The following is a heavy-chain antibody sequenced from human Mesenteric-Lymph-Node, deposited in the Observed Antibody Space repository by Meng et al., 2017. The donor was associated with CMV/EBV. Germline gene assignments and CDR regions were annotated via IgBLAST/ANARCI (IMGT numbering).Heavy chain of an antibody. V-gene: IGHV3-23*01. CDR2: IRGSADYT. CDR3: ANDGSEWQVLSRTDY. CDR1: GIAFSTYA. D-gene: IGHD2/OR15-2a*01. Sequence: GESLKISCAASGIAFSTYAMSWVRQAPGKGLEWVSSIRGSADYTYYADSVQGRFTISRDISKNTLYLQMNSLRAEDTAVYYCANDGSEWQVLSRTDYWGQGTLVTVSS. J-gene: IGHJ4*02.